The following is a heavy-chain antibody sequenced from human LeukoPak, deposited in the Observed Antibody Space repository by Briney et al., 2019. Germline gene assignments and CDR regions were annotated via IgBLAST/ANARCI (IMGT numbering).Heavy chain of an antibody. CDR1: GYTFTGYY. D-gene: IGHD2-2*01. V-gene: IGHV1-2*02. Sequence: GASVKVSCKASGYTFTGYYIHWLRQAPGQGLEWVGWINPKSGGTNYAQKFQGRVTMTRDTSISTAYMELSRLRSDDTAVFYCARDPTSREQAVNSDGHIAWGQGTLVTVSS. CDR3: ARDPTSREQAVNSDGHIA. CDR2: INPKSGGT. J-gene: IGHJ5*02.